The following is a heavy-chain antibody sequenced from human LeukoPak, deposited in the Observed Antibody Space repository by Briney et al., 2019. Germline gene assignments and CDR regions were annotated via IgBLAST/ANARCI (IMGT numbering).Heavy chain of an antibody. CDR3: ARGFPPGSGSRGSHAFDV. J-gene: IGHJ3*01. D-gene: IGHD6-19*01. CDR2: INYGGST. CDR1: EMSFSAYY. Sequence: SETLSLTCAVSEMSFSAYYWNWIRQSPGKGLEWIGEINYGGSTKYTPSLEGRGTILTNTSKNQFSSKLTSVTAADTAVYYCARGFPPGSGSRGSHAFDVWGQGTMVTVSS. V-gene: IGHV4-34*01.